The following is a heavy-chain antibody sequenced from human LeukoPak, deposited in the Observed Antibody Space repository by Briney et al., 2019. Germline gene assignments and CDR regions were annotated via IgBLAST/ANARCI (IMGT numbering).Heavy chain of an antibody. V-gene: IGHV4-59*01. D-gene: IGHD3-3*01. Sequence: SETLSLTCTVSGGSISSYYWGWIRQPPGKGLEWIGYIYYSGSTNYNSSLKSRVTISVDTSKNQFSLKLSSVTAADTAVYYCAQNQEDTYYDFWRGFDPWGQGTLVTVSS. CDR1: GGSISSYY. CDR3: AQNQEDTYYDFWRGFDP. CDR2: IYYSGST. J-gene: IGHJ5*02.